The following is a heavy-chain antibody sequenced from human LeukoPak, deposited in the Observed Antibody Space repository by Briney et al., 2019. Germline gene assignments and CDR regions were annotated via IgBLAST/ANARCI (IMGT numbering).Heavy chain of an antibody. CDR1: GFTFSSYA. V-gene: IGHV3-23*01. J-gene: IGHJ4*02. CDR2: ISGSGGST. Sequence: GGSLRLSCAASGFTFSSYAMSWVRQAPGKGLEWVSAISGSGGSTYYADSVKGRFTISRDNSKNTLYLQMNSLRAEDTAVYYCARDPHDTYYDFWSGYYTEHYFDYWGQGTLVTVSS. CDR3: ARDPHDTYYDFWSGYYTEHYFDY. D-gene: IGHD3-3*01.